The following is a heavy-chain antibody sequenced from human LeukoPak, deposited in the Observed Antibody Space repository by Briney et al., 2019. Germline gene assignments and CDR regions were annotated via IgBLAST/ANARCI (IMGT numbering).Heavy chain of an antibody. Sequence: GESLRLSCAASGFTFGSYWMTWVRQAPGKVLEWVGNINQEGRDKNYVDSVKGRFTISRDNAKNSLYLQMNNLRAEDTAVYYCARDIRYFDLWGRGTLVTVSS. CDR1: GFTFGSYW. CDR3: ARDIRYFDL. J-gene: IGHJ2*01. V-gene: IGHV3-7*01. CDR2: INQEGRDK.